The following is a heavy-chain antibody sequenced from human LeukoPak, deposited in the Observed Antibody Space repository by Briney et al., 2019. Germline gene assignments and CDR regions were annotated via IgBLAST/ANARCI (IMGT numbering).Heavy chain of an antibody. CDR1: GFTFSTYA. CDR2: ISGSGGTT. V-gene: IGHV3-23*01. D-gene: IGHD3-22*01. CDR3: ASPGILYDDSSGYYTRGRDY. J-gene: IGHJ4*02. Sequence: GGSLRLSCGASGFTFSTYAMSWVRQAPGKGLEWVSTISGSGGTTYYADSVKGRFTISRDNSKNTLYLQMNSLRADDAAVYYCASPGILYDDSSGYYTRGRDYWGQGTLVTVSS.